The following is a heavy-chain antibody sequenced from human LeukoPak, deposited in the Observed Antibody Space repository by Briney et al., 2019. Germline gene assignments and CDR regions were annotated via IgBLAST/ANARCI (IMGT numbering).Heavy chain of an antibody. CDR1: GYTFSGTGWY. D-gene: IGHD3-10*01. Sequence: GDSVKVSCKASGYTFSGTGWYLYWLRQAPGQGLECMGWIYPNNGATGYAQKFQGRVAMTRDTSISTAYMELSRLRPDDTAVYYCARDGPAQMVDFDYWGQGILVTVSS. CDR2: IYPNNGAT. J-gene: IGHJ4*02. CDR3: ARDGPAQMVDFDY. V-gene: IGHV1-2*02.